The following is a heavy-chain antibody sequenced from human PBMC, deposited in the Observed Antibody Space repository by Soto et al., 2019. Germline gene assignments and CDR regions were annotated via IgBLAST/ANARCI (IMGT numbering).Heavy chain of an antibody. V-gene: IGHV1-18*01. CDR2: ISAYNGNT. J-gene: IGHJ4*02. CDR3: VRGGTPIDY. CDR1: GYTFTNFG. Sequence: QVQLVQSGAEVKKPGASVKVSCKASGYTFTNFGISWVRQAPGQGLEWMGWISAYNGNTNYAQNFEGRVTITTDTSTSTAYMELRSLRSYDTAVYYCVRGGTPIDYRCQGTLVTCSS. D-gene: IGHD3-16*01.